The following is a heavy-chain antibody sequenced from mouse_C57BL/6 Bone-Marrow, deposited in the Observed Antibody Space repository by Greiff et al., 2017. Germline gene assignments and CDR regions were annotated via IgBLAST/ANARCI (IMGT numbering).Heavy chain of an antibody. CDR3: ARDSYYVMDYAMDY. J-gene: IGHJ4*01. V-gene: IGHV5-17*01. CDR2: ISSGSNTL. Sequence: EVMLVESGGGLVKPGGSLKLSCAASGFTFSDSGMHWVRQAPETGLEWVAYISSGSNTLYYADTVKGRFTISRENAKNTLYLQMTSLRSEDTAMYYCARDSYYVMDYAMDYWGKGTSVTVSS. D-gene: IGHD2-12*01. CDR1: GFTFSDSG.